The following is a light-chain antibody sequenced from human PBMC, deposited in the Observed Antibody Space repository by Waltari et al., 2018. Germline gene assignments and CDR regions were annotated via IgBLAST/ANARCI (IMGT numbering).Light chain of an antibody. J-gene: IGLJ2*01. Sequence: QSVLTQPPSASGTPGQRVTISCSGSSSNIGSNTVNWYQQLPGTAPKLLIYSNNQRPAGVPARFSGYKSGTSASLAISGLQSEDEADYYCAAWDDSLNGLVVFGGGTKLTVL. V-gene: IGLV1-44*01. CDR1: SSNIGSNT. CDR2: SNN. CDR3: AAWDDSLNGLVV.